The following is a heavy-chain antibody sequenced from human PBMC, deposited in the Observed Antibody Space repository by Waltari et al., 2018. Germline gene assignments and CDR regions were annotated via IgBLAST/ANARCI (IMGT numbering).Heavy chain of an antibody. J-gene: IGHJ6*02. D-gene: IGHD6-13*01. Sequence: QVQLVQSGAEVKKPGSSLKVSCKASGGIFSSYAIRWVRQALGQGIEWMGWIIPIFGTANYAQKCQGRVTITTDESTSTAHMELSSLRSEDTAVYYCASVGGQQLVRRLEYYGMDVWGQGTTVTVSS. CDR2: IIPIFGTA. V-gene: IGHV1-69*05. CDR3: ASVGGQQLVRRLEYYGMDV. CDR1: GGIFSSYA.